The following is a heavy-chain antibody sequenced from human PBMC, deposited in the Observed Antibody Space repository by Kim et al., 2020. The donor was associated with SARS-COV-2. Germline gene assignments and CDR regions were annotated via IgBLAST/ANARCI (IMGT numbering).Heavy chain of an antibody. CDR1: GFTFSSYS. CDR2: ISSSSSYI. V-gene: IGHV3-21*01. Sequence: GGSLRLSCAASGFTFSSYSMNWVRQAPGKGLEWVSSISSSSSYIYYADSVKGRFTISRDNAKNSLYLQMNSLRAEDTAVYYCARDGNGSGSYFARYYYGMDVWGQGTTVTVSS. CDR3: ARDGNGSGSYFARYYYGMDV. J-gene: IGHJ6*02. D-gene: IGHD3-10*01.